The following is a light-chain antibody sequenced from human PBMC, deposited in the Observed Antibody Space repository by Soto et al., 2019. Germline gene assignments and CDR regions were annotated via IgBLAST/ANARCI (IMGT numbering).Light chain of an antibody. CDR2: DVS. CDR3: SSYTTSNTRQIV. CDR1: SSDVGGYNY. Sequence: QSALTQPASVSGSPGQSITISCTGTSSDVGGYNYVSWYQHHPGKAPKLMIFDVSNRPSGVSNRLSGSKSGNTDSLTISGLQPEDEADYYCSSYTTSNTRQIVFGTGTKVTVL. V-gene: IGLV2-14*03. J-gene: IGLJ1*01.